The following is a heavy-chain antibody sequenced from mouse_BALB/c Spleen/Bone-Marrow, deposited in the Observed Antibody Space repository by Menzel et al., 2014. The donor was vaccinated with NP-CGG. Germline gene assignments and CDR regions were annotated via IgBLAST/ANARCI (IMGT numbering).Heavy chain of an antibody. J-gene: IGHJ4*01. CDR1: GYTFTSSW. V-gene: IGHV1S130*01. Sequence: QVQLQQSGSVLVRPGASVKLSCKASGYTFTSSWMHWAKQRPGQGLEWIGEIHPNSGNTNYNEKFKGKATLTVDTSSSTAYVDLSSLTSEDSAVYYCARCLTGTSAMDYWGQGTSVTVSS. D-gene: IGHD4-1*01. CDR2: IHPNSGNT. CDR3: ARCLTGTSAMDY.